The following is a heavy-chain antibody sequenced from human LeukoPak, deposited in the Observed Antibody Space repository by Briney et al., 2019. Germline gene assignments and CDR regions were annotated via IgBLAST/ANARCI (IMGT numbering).Heavy chain of an antibody. J-gene: IGHJ3*02. D-gene: IGHD3-16*01. Sequence: ASVKVSCKASGYTFTDYYTHWVRQAPGQGLQWMGWINPNSGGTDYAQKFQGRVTMTRDTSISTAYMELSRLRSDDTAVYYCARDWGAFDIWGQGTMVTVSS. CDR2: INPNSGGT. CDR1: GYTFTDYY. CDR3: ARDWGAFDI. V-gene: IGHV1-2*02.